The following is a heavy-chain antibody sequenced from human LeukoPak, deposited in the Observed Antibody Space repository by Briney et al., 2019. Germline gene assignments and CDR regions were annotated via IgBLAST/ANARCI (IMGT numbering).Heavy chain of an antibody. J-gene: IGHJ4*02. V-gene: IGHV4-61*02. Sequence: SQTLSLTCTVSGGSISSGSYYWSWIRQPAGKGLEWIGRIYTSGSTNYNPSLKSRVTISVDTSKNQFSLKLSSVTAAATAVYYCAGSLTYYYDSSGYNCWGQGTLVTVSS. CDR3: AGSLTYYYDSSGYNC. D-gene: IGHD3-22*01. CDR2: IYTSGST. CDR1: GGSISSGSYY.